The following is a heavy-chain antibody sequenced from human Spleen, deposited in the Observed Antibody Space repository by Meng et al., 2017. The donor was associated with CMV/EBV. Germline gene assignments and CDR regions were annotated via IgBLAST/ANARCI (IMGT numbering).Heavy chain of an antibody. V-gene: IGHV3-53*01. J-gene: IGHJ4*02. D-gene: IGHD6-13*01. Sequence: GGSLRLSCAASGFTVSSNYMSWVRQAPGKGLEWVSVIYSGGSTYYVDSVKGRFTISRDNSKNSLYLQMNSLRVEDTAVYYCARDVWAPGALDWGQGTLVTVSS. CDR1: GFTVSSNY. CDR3: ARDVWAPGALD. CDR2: IYSGGST.